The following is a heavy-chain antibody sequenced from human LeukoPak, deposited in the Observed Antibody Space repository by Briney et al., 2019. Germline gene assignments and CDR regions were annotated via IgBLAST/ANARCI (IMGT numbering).Heavy chain of an antibody. CDR3: AKPPYYITMARGEAPFDY. Sequence: ASVKVSCKASGGTFSSYAISWVRQAPGQGLEWMGWISTYNGNTNYAQKLQGRVTMTTDTSTSTAYMEVRSLRSDDTAVYYCAKPPYYITMARGEAPFDYWGQGTLVTVSS. J-gene: IGHJ4*02. CDR1: GGTFSSYA. CDR2: ISTYNGNT. D-gene: IGHD3-10*01. V-gene: IGHV1-18*01.